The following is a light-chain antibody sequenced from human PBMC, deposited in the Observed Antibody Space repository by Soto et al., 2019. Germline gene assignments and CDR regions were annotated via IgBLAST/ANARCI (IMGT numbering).Light chain of an antibody. CDR2: EVS. V-gene: IGLV2-14*01. CDR1: SSDVGGYNY. CDR3: SSYTSSSTAV. Sequence: QSALTQPASASGSPGQWITISCTGTSSDVGGYNYVSWYQQHPGKAPKLMIYEVSNRPSGVSNRFSGSKSGNTASLTISGLQAEDEADYYCSSYTSSSTAVFGGGTQLTVL. J-gene: IGLJ7*01.